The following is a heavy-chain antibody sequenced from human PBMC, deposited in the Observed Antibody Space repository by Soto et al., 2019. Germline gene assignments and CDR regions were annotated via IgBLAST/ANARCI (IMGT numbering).Heavy chain of an antibody. CDR2: ISYDGSNK. J-gene: IGHJ6*02. CDR1: GFTFSSYA. V-gene: IGHV3-30-3*01. CDR3: ARDRFGGSSCFGMDV. Sequence: PRGSPGRSCAASGFTFSSYAMHWVRQAPGKGLEWVAVISYDGSNKYYADSVRGRFTISRDTSKNTLFLQMNSLRAEDTAVYYCARDRFGGSSCFGMDVWGQGTSLSVSS. D-gene: IGHD2-15*01.